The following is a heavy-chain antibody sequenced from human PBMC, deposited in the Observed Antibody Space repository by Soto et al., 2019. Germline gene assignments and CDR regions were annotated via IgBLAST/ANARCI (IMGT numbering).Heavy chain of an antibody. D-gene: IGHD2-21*02. CDR3: ARARAHIVVVTAKGDAFDI. CDR2: ISAYNGNT. V-gene: IGHV1-18*01. Sequence: ASVKVSCKASGYTFTSYGISWVRQAPGQGLEWMGWISAYNGNTNYAQKLQGRVTMTTDTSTSTAYVELRSLRSDDTAVYYCARARAHIVVVTAKGDAFDIWGQGTMVTVSS. J-gene: IGHJ3*02. CDR1: GYTFTSYG.